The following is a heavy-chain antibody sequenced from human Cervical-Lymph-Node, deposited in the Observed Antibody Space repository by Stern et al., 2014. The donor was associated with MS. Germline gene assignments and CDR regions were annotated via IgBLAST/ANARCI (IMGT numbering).Heavy chain of an antibody. V-gene: IGHV1-2*02. Sequence: QDQLVQSGAEVKNPGASVKVSCKASGYPFADYYMHWGRQAPGQGLEWMGCINPNNGHTNYAQKFQGRVTMTRDTSVSTAYMDLSSLKSDDTAIYYCTRDLLTPSPFDYWGQGTLVTVSS. CDR1: GYPFADYY. D-gene: IGHD1-26*01. CDR3: TRDLLTPSPFDY. J-gene: IGHJ4*02. CDR2: INPNNGHT.